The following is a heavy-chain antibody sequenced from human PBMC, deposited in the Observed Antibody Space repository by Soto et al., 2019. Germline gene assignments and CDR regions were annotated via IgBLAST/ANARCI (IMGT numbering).Heavy chain of an antibody. Sequence: GGSLRLSCAASGFTFSSYAMSWVRQAPGKGLEWVSAISGSGGSTYYADSVKGRFTISRDNSKNTLYLQMNSLRAEDTAVYYCANLGGSGWYIHYYYYGMDVWGQGTTVTVSS. D-gene: IGHD6-19*01. CDR2: ISGSGGST. CDR1: GFTFSSYA. CDR3: ANLGGSGWYIHYYYYGMDV. V-gene: IGHV3-23*01. J-gene: IGHJ6*02.